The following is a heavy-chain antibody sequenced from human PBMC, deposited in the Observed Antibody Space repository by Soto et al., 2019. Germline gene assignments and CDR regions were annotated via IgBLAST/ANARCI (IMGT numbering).Heavy chain of an antibody. J-gene: IGHJ4*02. CDR3: ARIRGYSYGPFDY. V-gene: IGHV1-18*04. Sequence: GASVKVSCKTSGYTFANFDFSWVRQAPGQGLGWMGWISAYNGNTNYAQKLQGRVTMTTDTSTSTAYMELRSLRSDDTAVYYCARIRGYSYGPFDYWGQGTLVTVSS. CDR2: ISAYNGNT. CDR1: GYTFANFD. D-gene: IGHD5-18*01.